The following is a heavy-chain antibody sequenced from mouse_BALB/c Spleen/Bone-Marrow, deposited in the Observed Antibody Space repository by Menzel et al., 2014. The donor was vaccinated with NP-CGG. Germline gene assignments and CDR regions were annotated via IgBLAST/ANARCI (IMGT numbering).Heavy chain of an antibody. J-gene: IGHJ3*01. V-gene: IGHV1-7*01. CDR2: IYPSTGYT. D-gene: IGHD2-4*01. Sequence: SGAELAKPGASVKMSRKASGYTFTSYWMHWVKQRPGQGLEWIGYIYPSTGYTEYNQKFKDKVTLTADKSSSTAYMQLSSLTSEDSAVYYCARDDYAYWGQGTLVTVAA. CDR3: ARDDYAY. CDR1: GYTFTSYW.